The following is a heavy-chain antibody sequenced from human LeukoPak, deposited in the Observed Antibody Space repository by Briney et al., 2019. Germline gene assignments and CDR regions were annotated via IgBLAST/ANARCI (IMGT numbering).Heavy chain of an antibody. CDR1: GGSISSYY. CDR2: IYYSGST. CDR3: AVDSSGYSEYFQH. Sequence: SETLSLTCTVSGGSISSYYWSWIRQPPGKGLEWIGYIYYSGSTNYNPSLKSRVTISVDTSKNQFSLKLSSVTAADTAVYYCAVDSSGYSEYFQHWGQGTLVTVSS. D-gene: IGHD3-22*01. V-gene: IGHV4-59*01. J-gene: IGHJ1*01.